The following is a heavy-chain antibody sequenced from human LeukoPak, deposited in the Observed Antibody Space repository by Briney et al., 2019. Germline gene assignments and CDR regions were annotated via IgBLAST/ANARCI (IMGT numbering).Heavy chain of an antibody. D-gene: IGHD1-26*01. V-gene: IGHV1-18*01. CDR2: ISGYNSKP. J-gene: IGHJ4*02. Sequence: GASVKVSCKTSGYSFTNYGITWVRQAPGQGLEWMGWISGYNSKPFYAQNFQGRVTMTTDTSTSTVYMDLRSLRSDDTAVYYCARGLGATTILDYWGQGTLVTVSS. CDR3: ARGLGATTILDY. CDR1: GYSFTNYG.